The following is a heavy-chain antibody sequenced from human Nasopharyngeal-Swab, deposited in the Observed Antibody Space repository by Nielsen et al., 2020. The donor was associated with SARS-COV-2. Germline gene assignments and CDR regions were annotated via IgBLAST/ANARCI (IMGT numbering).Heavy chain of an antibody. J-gene: IGHJ4*02. V-gene: IGHV4-39*07. CDR3: AIANTLRITIFGVVSYFDY. CDR2: IYYSGST. CDR1: GGSISSSSYY. D-gene: IGHD3-3*01. Sequence: SETLSLTCTVSGGSISSSSYYWGWIREPPGKGLEGIGSIYYSGSTYYNPSLKSRVTISVDTSKNQFSLKLSSVTAADTAVYYCAIANTLRITIFGVVSYFDYWGQGTLVTVSS.